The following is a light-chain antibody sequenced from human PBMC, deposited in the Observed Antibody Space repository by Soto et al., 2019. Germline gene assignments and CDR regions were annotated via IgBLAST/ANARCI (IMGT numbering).Light chain of an antibody. CDR2: GAS. CDR1: QSVRTK. Sequence: EIVITHSPYTLYVSPVEGATLSFMASQSVRTKLAWYQQKAGQAPRLLIYGASTRATGIPDRFSGSGSGTAFTLTISSLQSEDFAVYYCQKYNYWPPTFGQGTRLEIK. CDR3: QKYNYWPPT. J-gene: IGKJ5*01. V-gene: IGKV3-15*01.